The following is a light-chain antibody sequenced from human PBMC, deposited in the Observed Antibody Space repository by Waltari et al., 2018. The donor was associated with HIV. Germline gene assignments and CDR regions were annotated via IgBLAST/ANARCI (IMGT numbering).Light chain of an antibody. CDR2: SAT. J-gene: IGKJ3*01. Sequence: DIQMTQSPSSLSASIGDRVTITCRASQNINTYLNGYQQKPGKAPKALIYSATTLQSGVPSRFTGSGSGTDFTLTITSLQPEDFGTYFCQQSYTSPTFGPGTTVDLK. V-gene: IGKV1-39*01. CDR1: QNINTY. CDR3: QQSYTSPT.